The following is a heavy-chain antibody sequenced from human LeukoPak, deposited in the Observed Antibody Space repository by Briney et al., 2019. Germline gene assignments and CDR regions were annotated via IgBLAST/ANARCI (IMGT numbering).Heavy chain of an antibody. CDR1: GFTFSSYA. V-gene: IGHV3-23*01. Sequence: GGSLRLSCPASGFTFSSYAMSWVRQAPGKGLQWVSVISGSGDITYYADSVKGRFTISRDNSKNTLYLQMNSLRAEDTAVYYCAKDDRLSFGYAPSDYWGQGTLVTVSS. D-gene: IGHD2-2*01. CDR2: ISGSGDIT. CDR3: AKDDRLSFGYAPSDY. J-gene: IGHJ4*02.